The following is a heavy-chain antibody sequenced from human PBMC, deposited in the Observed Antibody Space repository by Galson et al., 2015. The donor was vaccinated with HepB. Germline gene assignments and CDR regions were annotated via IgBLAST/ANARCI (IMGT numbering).Heavy chain of an antibody. J-gene: IGHJ5*02. D-gene: IGHD3-9*01. Sequence: SLRLSCAASGFTFSSYAMSWVRQAPGKGLEWVSAISGSGGSTYYADSVKGRFTISRDNSKNTLYLQMNSLRAEDTAVYYCAKGVGYFDWLMNWFDPWGQGTLVTVSS. V-gene: IGHV3-23*01. CDR3: AKGVGYFDWLMNWFDP. CDR2: ISGSGGST. CDR1: GFTFSSYA.